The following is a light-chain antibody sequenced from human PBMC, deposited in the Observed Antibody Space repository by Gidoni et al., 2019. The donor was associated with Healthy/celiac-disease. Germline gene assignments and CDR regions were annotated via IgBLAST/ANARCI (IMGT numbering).Light chain of an antibody. J-gene: IGKJ4*01. CDR2: AAS. V-gene: IGKV1-8*01. CDR1: QCISSY. Sequence: AIRITQSPSSLSASTGDRVTITCRASQCISSYLAWYQQKPGKAPKLLIYAASTLQSWVPSRFSGSGSGTDFTLTISCLQSEDFATYYCQQYYSYPLTFGGGTKVEIK. CDR3: QQYYSYPLT.